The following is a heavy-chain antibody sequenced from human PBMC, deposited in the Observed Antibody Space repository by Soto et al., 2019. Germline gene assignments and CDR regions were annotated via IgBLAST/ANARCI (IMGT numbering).Heavy chain of an antibody. CDR2: ISYDGSNK. CDR1: GFTFSSYA. CDR3: AKSPLDSYYFDY. V-gene: IGHV3-30-3*01. Sequence: GGSLRVSCAASGFTFSSYAMHWGRQAPGKGLEWVAVISYDGSNKYYADSVKGRFTISRDNSKNTLYLQMNSLRAEDTAVYYCAKSPLDSYYFDYWGQGTLVTVSS. J-gene: IGHJ4*02.